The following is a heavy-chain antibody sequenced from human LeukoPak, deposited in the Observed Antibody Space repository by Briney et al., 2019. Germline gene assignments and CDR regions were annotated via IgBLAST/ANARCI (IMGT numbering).Heavy chain of an antibody. V-gene: IGHV3-48*03. J-gene: IGHJ4*02. CDR1: GFTFSSYE. CDR3: ARDRYSIFL. CDR2: ISRRDSTI. Sequence: GGSLRLSCAASGFTFSSYEMKWVRQAPGKGREWVSYISRRDSTIYYAGSVKGLFTISRDNAKNSLYLQMNSLRGEDTAVYYCARDRYSIFLWGQGTLVTVSS. D-gene: IGHD6-13*01.